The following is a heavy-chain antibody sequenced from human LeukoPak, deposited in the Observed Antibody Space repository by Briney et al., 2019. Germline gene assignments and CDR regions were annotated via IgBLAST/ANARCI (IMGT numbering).Heavy chain of an antibody. V-gene: IGHV3-23*01. Sequence: PGGSLRLSCATSGFTFSSYAMSWVRQAPGKGLEWVSAISGSGGSTYYADSVKGRFTISRDNSKNTLYLQMNSLRAEDTAVYYCAKDRTMIVVVIIDYWGQGTLVTVSS. CDR1: GFTFSSYA. D-gene: IGHD3-22*01. J-gene: IGHJ4*02. CDR2: ISGSGGST. CDR3: AKDRTMIVVVIIDY.